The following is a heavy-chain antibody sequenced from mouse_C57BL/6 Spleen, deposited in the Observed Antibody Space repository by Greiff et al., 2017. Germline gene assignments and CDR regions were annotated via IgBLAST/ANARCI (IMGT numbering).Heavy chain of an antibody. Sequence: EVQLQESGEGLVKPGGSLKLSCAASGFTFSSYAMSWVRQTPEKRLEWVAYISSGGDYIYYADTVKGRFTISRDNARNTLYLQMSSLKSEDTAMYYCTRSYGNHEGYYAMDYWGQGTSVTVSS. J-gene: IGHJ4*01. CDR2: ISSGGDYI. V-gene: IGHV5-9-1*02. CDR1: GFTFSSYA. D-gene: IGHD2-1*01. CDR3: TRSYGNHEGYYAMDY.